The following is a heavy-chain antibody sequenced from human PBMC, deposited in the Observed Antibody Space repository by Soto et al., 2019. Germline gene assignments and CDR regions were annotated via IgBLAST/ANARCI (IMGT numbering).Heavy chain of an antibody. V-gene: IGHV3-23*01. CDR1: GFTFSSYA. J-gene: IGHJ4*02. CDR2: ISGSGGST. D-gene: IGHD2-2*01. CDR3: AKVPLGPMGYQLLLFDY. Sequence: PGGSLRLSCAASGFTFSSYAMSWVRQAPGKGLEWVSAISGSGGSTYYADSVKGRFTISRDNSKNTLYLQMNSLRAEDTAVYYCAKVPLGPMGYQLLLFDYWGQGTLVTVSS.